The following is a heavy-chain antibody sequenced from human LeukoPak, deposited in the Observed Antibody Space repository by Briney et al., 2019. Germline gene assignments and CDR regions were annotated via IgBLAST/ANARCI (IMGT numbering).Heavy chain of an antibody. CDR1: GISSDDYG. CDR2: INWDGGAT. D-gene: IGHD2-2*01. V-gene: IGHV3-20*04. CDR3: ARDLSSTWYSLAY. J-gene: IGHJ4*02. Sequence: GGSLRLSCEASGISSDDYGMSWVRHAPGKGLEWVSGINWDGGATSYADSVKGRFTISRGNANNFLYLQMNSLRAEDTAFYYCARDLSSTWYSLAYWGQGTLVTVSS.